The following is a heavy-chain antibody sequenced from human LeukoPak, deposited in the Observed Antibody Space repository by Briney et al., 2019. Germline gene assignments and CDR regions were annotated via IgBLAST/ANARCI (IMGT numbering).Heavy chain of an antibody. J-gene: IGHJ4*02. V-gene: IGHV3-66*01. CDR2: IYRVGST. D-gene: IGHD3-22*01. Sequence: GGSLRLSCAASGFTVSTNYMSWVRQTPGKGLEWVSVIYRVGSTYYADSVKGRFTISRDNSKNTLYLQMNSLRAEDTAVYYCARSDSGYYMSFDYWGQGTLVTVSS. CDR3: ARSDSGYYMSFDY. CDR1: GFTVSTNY.